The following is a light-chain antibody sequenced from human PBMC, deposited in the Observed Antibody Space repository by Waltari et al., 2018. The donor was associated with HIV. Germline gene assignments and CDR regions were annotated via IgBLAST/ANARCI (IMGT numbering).Light chain of an antibody. CDR3: SSYAGTRYV. J-gene: IGLJ1*01. Sequence: QSALTQPPSASGSPGQSVTISCTGTSSDVAGYNYVSWYQQPPCQAPKLIIYEVNKRPSVFPERFSGTKSVNSSGLTVSGVQAEDEADYYCSSYAGTRYVFGTGTKVTVL. CDR1: SSDVAGYNY. CDR2: EVN. V-gene: IGLV2-8*01.